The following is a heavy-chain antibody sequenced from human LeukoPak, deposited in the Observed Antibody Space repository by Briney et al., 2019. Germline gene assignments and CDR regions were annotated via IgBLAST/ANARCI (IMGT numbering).Heavy chain of an antibody. Sequence: PGGSLRLSCAASGFTFSSYSMNWVRQAPGKGLEWVSYISSSSSTIYYADSVKGRFTISRDNAKNSLYLQMNSLRAEDTAVYYCAGGGGSYSRDYWGQGTLVTVSS. CDR1: GFTFSSYS. J-gene: IGHJ4*02. D-gene: IGHD1-26*01. V-gene: IGHV3-48*01. CDR3: AGGGGSYSRDY. CDR2: ISSSSSTI.